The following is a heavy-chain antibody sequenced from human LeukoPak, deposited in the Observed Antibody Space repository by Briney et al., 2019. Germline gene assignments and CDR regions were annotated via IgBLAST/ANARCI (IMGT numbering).Heavy chain of an antibody. D-gene: IGHD6-19*01. V-gene: IGHV3-7*01. J-gene: IGHJ4*02. CDR3: ARDLTNEYSSGWYAYYFDY. CDR1: GFTFSSYW. CDR2: IKQDGSEK. Sequence: GGSLRLSCAASGFTFSSYWMSWVRQAPGKGLEWVANIKQDGSEKYYVDSVKGRFTISRDNAKNSLYLQMNSLRAEDTAVYYCARDLTNEYSSGWYAYYFDYWGQGTLATVSS.